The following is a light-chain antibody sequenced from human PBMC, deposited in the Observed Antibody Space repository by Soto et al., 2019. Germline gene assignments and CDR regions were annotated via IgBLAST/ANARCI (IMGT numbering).Light chain of an antibody. J-gene: IGLJ2*01. CDR3: CSYAGSFVV. CDR1: SSDVGGYNY. CDR2: DVS. V-gene: IGLV2-11*01. Sequence: QSALTQPRSVSGSPGQSVTISCTGTSSDVGGYNYVSWYQQHPGKAPKLMIYDVSKRPSGVPDRFSGSKSGNTASLTISGLQAEYEADYYCCSYAGSFVVVGGGTQPTVL.